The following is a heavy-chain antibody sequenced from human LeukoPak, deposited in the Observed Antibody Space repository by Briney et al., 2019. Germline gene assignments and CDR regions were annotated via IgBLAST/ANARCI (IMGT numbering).Heavy chain of an antibody. CDR2: IYYSGST. J-gene: IGHJ4*02. Sequence: SETLSLTCTVSGGSISSGDYSWSWIRQPPGKGLEWIGYIYYSGSTYYNPSLKSRVTISVDTSKNQFSLKLSSVTAADTAVYYCARDKSLAYGGKGDYWGQGTLVTVSS. CDR1: GGSISSGDYS. V-gene: IGHV4-30-4*01. CDR3: ARDKSLAYGGKGDY. D-gene: IGHD4-17*01.